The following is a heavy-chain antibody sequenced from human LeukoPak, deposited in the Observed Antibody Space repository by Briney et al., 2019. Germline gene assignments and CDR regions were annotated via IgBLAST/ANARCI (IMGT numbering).Heavy chain of an antibody. CDR1: GFSLSSYA. D-gene: IGHD1-26*01. CDR3: VRIVGHTTTDF. CDR2: VSFDGRNK. Sequence: PGGSLRLSCEASGFSLSSYAFHWVRQAPCKGLEWVSFVSFDGRNKNYADSVRGRFTISRDNSKNTLYLQMNSVTYEDTAVYFCVRIVGHTTTDFWGQGTIVTVSS. V-gene: IGHV3-30-3*01. J-gene: IGHJ4*02.